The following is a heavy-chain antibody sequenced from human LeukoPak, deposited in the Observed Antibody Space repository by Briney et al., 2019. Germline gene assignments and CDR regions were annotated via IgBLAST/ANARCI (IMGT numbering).Heavy chain of an antibody. J-gene: IGHJ3*02. CDR2: IIPVLGVS. D-gene: IGHD3-16*02. CDR3: TREGVYAPDPSSYHRAPFDI. Sequence: RGASVKVSCKASGGSFSSFVITWVRQAPGQGLEWMGRIIPVLGVSNFAQKFQGRVTITADKSTNTAHMELNRLESGDTAVYYCTREGVYAPDPSSYHRAPFDIWGQGTVVIVSS. CDR1: GGSFSSFV. V-gene: IGHV1-69*04.